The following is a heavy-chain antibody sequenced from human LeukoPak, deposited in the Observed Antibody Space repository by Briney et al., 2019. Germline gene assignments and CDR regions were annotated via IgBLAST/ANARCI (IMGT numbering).Heavy chain of an antibody. J-gene: IGHJ4*02. CDR1: GFTVSSNH. V-gene: IGHV3-53*01. D-gene: IGHD5-24*01. CDR2: IYSGGTT. Sequence: GGSLRLSCAASGFTVSSNHMSWVRQAPGKGLEWVSVIYSGGTTYYSDSVRGRFTISRDNSKNTLYLQMNSLTADDTAVYYCARIDGSDDYWGQGTLVTVSS. CDR3: ARIDGSDDY.